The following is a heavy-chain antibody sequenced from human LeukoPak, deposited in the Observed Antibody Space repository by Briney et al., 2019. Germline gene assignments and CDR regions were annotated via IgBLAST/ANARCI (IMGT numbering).Heavy chain of an antibody. J-gene: IGHJ4*02. CDR1: GGSISSYY. V-gene: IGHV4-59*08. CDR2: IYYSGST. Sequence: PSETLSLTCTVSGGSISSYYWSWIRQPPGKGLEWLGYIYYSGSTNYNPSLKSRVTISVDTSKNQFSLKLSSVTAADTAVYYCARQWGGFDYWGQGTLVTVSS. CDR3: ARQWGGFDY. D-gene: IGHD3-10*01.